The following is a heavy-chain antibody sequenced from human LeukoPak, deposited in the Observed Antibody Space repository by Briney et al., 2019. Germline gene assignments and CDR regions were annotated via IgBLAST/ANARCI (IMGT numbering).Heavy chain of an antibody. V-gene: IGHV3-7*03. CDR3: AKDKSGSYNHFDY. CDR2: IKQDGSET. J-gene: IGHJ4*02. D-gene: IGHD1-26*01. CDR1: GFTFTTYW. Sequence: GALRLSCVASGFTFTTYWMNWVRQAPGKGLEWVANIKQDGSETYYVDSVKGRFTISRDNAKNSLYLQMNSLRAEDTALYYCAKDKSGSYNHFDYWGQGTLVTVSS.